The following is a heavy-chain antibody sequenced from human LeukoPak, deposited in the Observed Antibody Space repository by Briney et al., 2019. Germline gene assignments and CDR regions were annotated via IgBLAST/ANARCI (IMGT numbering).Heavy chain of an antibody. D-gene: IGHD3-10*01. Sequence: GGSLRLSCAASGLTFSNYALSWVRQAPGKGLEWFSVISGSGGSKYFADSVKGRFTISRDNSQNTVYLQMTSLRVEDTAVYYCARGGASHDAFDIWGQGTMVTVSS. CDR2: ISGSGGSK. J-gene: IGHJ3*02. V-gene: IGHV3-23*01. CDR1: GLTFSNYA. CDR3: ARGGASHDAFDI.